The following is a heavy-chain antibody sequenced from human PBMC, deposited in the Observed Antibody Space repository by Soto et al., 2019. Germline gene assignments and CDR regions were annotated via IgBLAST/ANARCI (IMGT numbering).Heavy chain of an antibody. CDR1: GYTFLKYG. V-gene: IGHV1-18*01. CDR3: AKDRGYGYRLDH. J-gene: IGHJ4*01. CDR2: IQTDTGHP. D-gene: IGHD3-16*01. Sequence: ASVKVSCKASGYTFLKYGINWVRQAPGQGLEWMGGIQTDTGHPNVAQKFQDRVTMTTDTSTGTAYMEMRSLRSGDTATYYCAKDRGYGYRLDHWG.